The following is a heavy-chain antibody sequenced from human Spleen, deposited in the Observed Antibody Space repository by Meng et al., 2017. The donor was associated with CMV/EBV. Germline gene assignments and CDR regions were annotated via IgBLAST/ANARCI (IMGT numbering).Heavy chain of an antibody. CDR1: GFTFSSYA. D-gene: IGHD6-19*01. V-gene: IGHV3-23*01. J-gene: IGHJ4*02. Sequence: CAASGFTFSSYAMSWVRKAPGKGLEWVSAISGSGGSTYYADSVKGRFTISRDNSKNTLYLQMNSLRAEDTAVYYCAKAGIAVAAFDYWGQGTLVTVSS. CDR3: AKAGIAVAAFDY. CDR2: ISGSGGST.